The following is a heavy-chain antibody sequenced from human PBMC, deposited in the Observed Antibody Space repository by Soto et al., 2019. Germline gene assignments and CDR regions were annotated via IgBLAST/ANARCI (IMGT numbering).Heavy chain of an antibody. CDR1: GGYISSSNW. CDR2: IYHSGST. V-gene: IGHV4-4*02. D-gene: IGHD3-22*01. CDR3: ARKKGITMIVVVTYAFDI. J-gene: IGHJ3*02. Sequence: SETLSLTCAVSGGYISSSNWWSWVRQPPGKGLEWIGEIYHSGSTNYNPSLKSRVTISVDKSKNQFSLKLSSVTAADTAVYYCARKKGITMIVVVTYAFDIWGQGTMVTVSS.